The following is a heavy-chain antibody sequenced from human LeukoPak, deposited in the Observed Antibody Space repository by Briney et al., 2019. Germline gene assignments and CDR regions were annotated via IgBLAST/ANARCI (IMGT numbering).Heavy chain of an antibody. D-gene: IGHD3-9*01. Sequence: PSETLSLTCAVYGGSFTDYYWSWIRQAPGKGLEWIGRIHHSASTSYNPSLKSRVTISADTSKKQLSLKLTSVTAADTAVFYCARGPVRDDGLTGDSYYYGFDVWGQGTTVTVSS. V-gene: IGHV4-34*01. CDR1: GGSFTDYY. CDR2: IHHSAST. J-gene: IGHJ6*02. CDR3: ARGPVRDDGLTGDSYYYGFDV.